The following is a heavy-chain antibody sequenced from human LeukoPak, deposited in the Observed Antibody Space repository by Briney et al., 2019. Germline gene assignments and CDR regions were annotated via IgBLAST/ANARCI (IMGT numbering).Heavy chain of an antibody. V-gene: IGHV3-30*18. CDR1: GFTFSTYG. Sequence: PGRSLRLSCAASGFTFSTYGMHWVRQAPGKGLEWVAVLSYDGSNKYYADSVKGRFTISRDNSKNTLYLQMNSLRAEDTAVYYCAKDRPRLAVTGSYKDAFNIWGQGTMVTVSS. CDR2: LSYDGSNK. D-gene: IGHD6-19*01. J-gene: IGHJ3*02. CDR3: AKDRPRLAVTGSYKDAFNI.